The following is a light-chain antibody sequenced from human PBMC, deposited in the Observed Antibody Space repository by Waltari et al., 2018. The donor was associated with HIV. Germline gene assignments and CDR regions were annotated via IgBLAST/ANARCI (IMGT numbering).Light chain of an antibody. CDR1: QTVTSY. CDR2: DAS. Sequence: EILLTQSPATRSLSPGERASLSCRASQTVTSYLTWYQQKPGQAPTLLIYDASTRTTGTPARFSGSGSGTDFSLTISSVEPEDFAVYYCQQRSNWPITFGQGTRLEIK. J-gene: IGKJ5*01. V-gene: IGKV3-11*01. CDR3: QQRSNWPIT.